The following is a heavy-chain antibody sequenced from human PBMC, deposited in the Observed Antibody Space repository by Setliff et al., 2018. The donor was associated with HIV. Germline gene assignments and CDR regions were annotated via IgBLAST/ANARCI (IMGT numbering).Heavy chain of an antibody. Sequence: SETLSLTCAVSGYSISSGYYWGWIRQPPGKGLEWIGSIYHSGNTYYNPSLKSRVTMSLDTSKNQFSLKLNSVTAADTAVYYCARLDYSNYYSYYIDVWGEGTMVTVSS. V-gene: IGHV4-38-2*01. CDR3: ARLDYSNYYSYYIDV. D-gene: IGHD4-4*01. J-gene: IGHJ6*03. CDR2: IYHSGNT. CDR1: GYSISSGYY.